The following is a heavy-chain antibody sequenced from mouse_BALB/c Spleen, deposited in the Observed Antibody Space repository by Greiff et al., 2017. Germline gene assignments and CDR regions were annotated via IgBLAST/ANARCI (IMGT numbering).Heavy chain of an antibody. CDR3: ARGDYGSSYYFDY. CDR1: GFTFSSYG. J-gene: IGHJ2*01. D-gene: IGHD1-1*01. Sequence: VQLKESGGGLVQPGGSLKLSCAASGFTFSSYGMSWVRQTPDKRLELVATINSNGGSTYYPDSVKGRFTISRDNAKNTLYLQMSSLKSEDTAMYYCARGDYGSSYYFDYWGQGTTLTVSS. CDR2: INSNGGST. V-gene: IGHV5-6-3*01.